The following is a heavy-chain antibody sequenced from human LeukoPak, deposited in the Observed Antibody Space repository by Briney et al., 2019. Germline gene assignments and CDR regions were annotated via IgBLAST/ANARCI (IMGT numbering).Heavy chain of an antibody. V-gene: IGHV4-61*08. Sequence: SETLSLTCDVSGVSISSGGYVWTWIRQPPGRGLEWIGYIYYSGSTNYNPSLKSRVTISIDTSKNQFSLKLSSVTAADTAVYYCARSSYYYGADAFDIWGQGTMVTVSS. CDR1: GVSISSGGYV. J-gene: IGHJ3*02. CDR3: ARSSYYYGADAFDI. D-gene: IGHD3-10*01. CDR2: IYYSGST.